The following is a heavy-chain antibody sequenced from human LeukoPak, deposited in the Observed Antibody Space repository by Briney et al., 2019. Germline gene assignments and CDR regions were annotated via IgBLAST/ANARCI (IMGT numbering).Heavy chain of an antibody. V-gene: IGHV1-2*02. J-gene: IGHJ4*02. D-gene: IGHD2-15*01. CDR3: ARAGYCSGGSCHHIDY. CDR2: INPNSGGT. CDR1: GYTFTGYY. Sequence: SVKVSCKASGYTFTGYYMHWVRQAPGQGLEWMGWINPNSGGTNYAQKFQGRVTMTRDTSISTAYMELSRLRSDDTAVYYCARAGYCSGGSCHHIDYWGQGTLVTVSS.